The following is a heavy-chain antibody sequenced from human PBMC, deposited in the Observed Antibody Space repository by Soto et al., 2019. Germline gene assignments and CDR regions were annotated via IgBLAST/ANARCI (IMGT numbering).Heavy chain of an antibody. CDR2: ISAYNGNT. Sequence: VQLVQSGAEVKKPGASVKVSCKASGYTFTSYGISWVRQAPGQGLEWMGWISAYNGNTNYAQKLQGRVTMTTDTATMTADMEMRSLRSGDTAVYYCARGRLGYCSGGSCYSPIDYWGQGTLVTVSS. D-gene: IGHD2-15*01. CDR3: ARGRLGYCSGGSCYSPIDY. J-gene: IGHJ4*02. V-gene: IGHV1-18*01. CDR1: GYTFTSYG.